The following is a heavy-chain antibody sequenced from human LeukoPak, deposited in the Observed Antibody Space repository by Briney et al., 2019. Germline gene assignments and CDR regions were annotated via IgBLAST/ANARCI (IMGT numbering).Heavy chain of an antibody. CDR2: IYSGGST. J-gene: IGHJ3*02. Sequence: GGSLRLSCAASGFTVSSNYMSWVRQAPGKGLEWVSVIYSGGSTYYADSVKGRFTISRDNSKNTLYLQMNSLRAEDTAVYYCAKTIVVVRGDAFDIWGQGTMVTVSS. CDR3: AKTIVVVRGDAFDI. V-gene: IGHV3-53*05. CDR1: GFTVSSNY. D-gene: IGHD3-22*01.